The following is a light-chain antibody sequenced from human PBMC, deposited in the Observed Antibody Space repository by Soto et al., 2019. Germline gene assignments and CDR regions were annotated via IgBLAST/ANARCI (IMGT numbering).Light chain of an antibody. V-gene: IGKV1-39*01. CDR2: AAS. CDR1: QSISSY. J-gene: IGKJ1*01. CDR3: QQSYIPPRT. Sequence: LIRNSPSSWSASVGNAATITCRASQSISSYLNWYQQKPGKAPKLLIYAASSLQSGVPSRFSGSGSGTDFTLTISRLQPEDFATYYCQQSYIPPRTFGQGTIVDIK.